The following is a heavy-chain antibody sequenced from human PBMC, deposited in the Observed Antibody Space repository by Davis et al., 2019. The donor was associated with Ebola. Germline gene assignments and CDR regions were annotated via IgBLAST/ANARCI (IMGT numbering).Heavy chain of an antibody. CDR3: ARQQYSYGNYYYYGMDV. Sequence: GESLKISCKGSGYSFTSYWIGWVRQMPGKGLEWMGIIYPGDSDTRYSPSFQGQVTISADKSISTAYLQWISLKASDTAMYYCARQQYSYGNYYYYGMDVWGQGTTVTVSS. V-gene: IGHV5-51*01. D-gene: IGHD5-18*01. CDR1: GYSFTSYW. J-gene: IGHJ6*02. CDR2: IYPGDSDT.